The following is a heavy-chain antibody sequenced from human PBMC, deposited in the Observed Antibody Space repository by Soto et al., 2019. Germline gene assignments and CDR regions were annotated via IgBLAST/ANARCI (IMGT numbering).Heavy chain of an antibody. V-gene: IGHV1-18*01. D-gene: IGHD3-10*01. CDR1: GYTFTSYG. J-gene: IGHJ4*02. Sequence: GASVKVSCKASGYTFTSYGISWVRQAPGQGLEWMGWISAYNGNTNYAQKLQGRVTMTTDTSTSTAYMELGSLRSDDTAVYYCARDFYGSGSYYRGPYNNWGQGTLVTVSS. CDR3: ARDFYGSGSYYRGPYNN. CDR2: ISAYNGNT.